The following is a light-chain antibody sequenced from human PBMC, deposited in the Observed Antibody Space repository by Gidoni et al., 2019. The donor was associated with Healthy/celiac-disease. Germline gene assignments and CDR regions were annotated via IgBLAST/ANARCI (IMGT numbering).Light chain of an antibody. CDR3: QQRSNWPPYT. CDR2: DAS. V-gene: IGKV3-11*01. Sequence: IVLTQSPATLSLSPGERATLSCQASQSVSSYLAWYQPKPGQAPRLLIYDASNRATGIPARFSGSGSGTDFTLTISSLEPEDFAVYYCQQRSNWPPYTFGQGTKLEIK. J-gene: IGKJ2*01. CDR1: QSVSSY.